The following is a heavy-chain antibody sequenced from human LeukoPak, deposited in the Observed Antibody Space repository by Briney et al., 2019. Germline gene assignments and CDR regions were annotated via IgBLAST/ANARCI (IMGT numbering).Heavy chain of an antibody. CDR2: IYGSGGNT. D-gene: IGHD3-22*01. CDR1: GFTFDNYA. V-gene: IGHV3-23*01. Sequence: GGSLRLSCAASGFTFDNYAMSWVRQAPGKGLEWVSGIYGSGGNTYYADSVKGRFTISRDNSKNTLYLQMNSLRAEDTAVYYCAKCGSAYYCNWFDPWGQGTLVTVSS. J-gene: IGHJ5*02. CDR3: AKCGSAYYCNWFDP.